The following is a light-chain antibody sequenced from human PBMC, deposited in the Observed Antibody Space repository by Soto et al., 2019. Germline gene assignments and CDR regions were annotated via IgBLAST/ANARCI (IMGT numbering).Light chain of an antibody. J-gene: IGKJ2*01. V-gene: IGKV3-15*01. CDR1: QSVGSN. CDR3: QQYNDWPNT. Sequence: EIVMTQSPATLSVSPGERDTLFCRASQSVGSNLAWYQQKPGQAPRLLIYGASTRATGVPARFIGGGSGTAFTLTVNRLQSEDLAVYYCQQYNDWPNTFGQGTKLEIK. CDR2: GAS.